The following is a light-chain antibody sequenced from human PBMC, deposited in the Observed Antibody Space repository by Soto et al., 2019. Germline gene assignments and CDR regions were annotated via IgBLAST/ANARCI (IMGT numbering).Light chain of an antibody. CDR1: SSNIGSNP. CDR3: AAWDDSLIAVV. CDR2: SDV. V-gene: IGLV1-44*01. J-gene: IGLJ2*01. Sequence: QSVLTQPPSASGTPGQRVTISCSGSSSNIGSNPVNWYRQLPGTAPKLLLYSDVQRPSVVPDRVSGSKSGTSASLAISGLQSEDDADYFCAAWDDSLIAVVFGGGTKLTVL.